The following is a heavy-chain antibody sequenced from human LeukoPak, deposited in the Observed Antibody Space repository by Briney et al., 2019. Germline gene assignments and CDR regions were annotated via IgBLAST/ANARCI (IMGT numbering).Heavy chain of an antibody. CDR1: GFIFSNYA. J-gene: IGHJ4*02. V-gene: IGHV3-23*01. D-gene: IGHD3-10*01. CDR3: AESRGYGSGRRAFDY. Sequence: PGGSLRLSCSASGFIFSNYAMDWVRQAPGKGLEWVSAISGGGGSTYYADSVKGRFTISRDNSKNTLYLQMNSLRAEATAVYYCAESRGYGSGRRAFDYWGQGTLVTVSS. CDR2: ISGGGGST.